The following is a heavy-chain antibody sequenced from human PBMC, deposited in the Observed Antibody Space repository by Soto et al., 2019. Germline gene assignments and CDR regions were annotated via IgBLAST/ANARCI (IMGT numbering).Heavy chain of an antibody. CDR3: ARGAFHLITMVRGVPLGRFDP. D-gene: IGHD3-10*01. J-gene: IGHJ5*02. V-gene: IGHV4-34*01. Sequence: QVQLQQWGAGLLKPSETLSLTCAVYGGSFSGYYWSWIRQPPGKGLEWIGEINHSGSTNYNPSLKSRVTISVDTSKNQFSLKLSSVTAADTAVYYCARGAFHLITMVRGVPLGRFDPWGQGTLVTVSS. CDR2: INHSGST. CDR1: GGSFSGYY.